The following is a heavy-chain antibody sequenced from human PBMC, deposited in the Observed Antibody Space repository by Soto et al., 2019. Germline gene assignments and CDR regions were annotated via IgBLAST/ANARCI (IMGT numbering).Heavy chain of an antibody. CDR1: GFTFSKYS. V-gene: IGHV3-21*01. D-gene: IGHD2-15*01. CDR2: ISSSSSYI. CDR3: ARDGSGGYTGDY. J-gene: IGHJ4*02. Sequence: EVQLVESGGGLVKPGGSLRLSCAASGFTFSKYSMNWVRQAPGKGLEWVSSISSSSSYIYYADSVKGRFTTSRDNGKNSLYLRMNSLRAEDTAVYYCARDGSGGYTGDYLGQGTLVTVSS.